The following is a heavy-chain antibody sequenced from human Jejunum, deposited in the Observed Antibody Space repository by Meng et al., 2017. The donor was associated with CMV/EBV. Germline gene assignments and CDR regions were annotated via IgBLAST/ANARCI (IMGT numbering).Heavy chain of an antibody. CDR2: IHDTGST. CDR1: GGSIGSGDYY. D-gene: IGHD3-3*01. CDR3: ARGSIFVSFDS. Sequence: QVQLQGSGPGLVKPSQPLSLTCSVSGGSIGSGDYYWSWIRQPQGKGLEWIGYIHDTGSTYYNPSLKSRVDISLGTSRNHFSLTLSSVTAEDTAVYFCARGSIFVSFDSWGQGTLVTVSS. J-gene: IGHJ4*02. V-gene: IGHV4-30-4*08.